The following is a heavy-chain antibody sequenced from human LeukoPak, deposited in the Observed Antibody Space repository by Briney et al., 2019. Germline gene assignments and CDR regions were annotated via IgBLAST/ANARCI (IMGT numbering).Heavy chain of an antibody. Sequence: PGGSLRLSCAASGFTFSSYGMSWVRQAPGKGLEWVSAISGSGGSTFYVGSVKGRFTISRDNSKNTLYLQMNSLRVEDTAVYYCTKDGMSLDSSWFDYWGQGTLVTVSS. CDR3: TKDGMSLDSSWFDY. CDR2: ISGSGGST. CDR1: GFTFSSYG. D-gene: IGHD6-13*01. V-gene: IGHV3-23*01. J-gene: IGHJ4*02.